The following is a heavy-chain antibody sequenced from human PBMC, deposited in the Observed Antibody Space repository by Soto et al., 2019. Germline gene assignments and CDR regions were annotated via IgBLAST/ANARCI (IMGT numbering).Heavy chain of an antibody. Sequence: ASVKVSCKASGYTFTSYCISWVRQAPVQGLEWMGWISAYNGNTNYAQKLQGRVTMTTDTSTSTAYMELSSLRSEDTAVYYCASGGYDHNYYFYGMDVWGQGTTVTVSS. D-gene: IGHD5-12*01. CDR1: GYTFTSYC. CDR3: ASGGYDHNYYFYGMDV. CDR2: ISAYNGNT. J-gene: IGHJ6*02. V-gene: IGHV1-18*04.